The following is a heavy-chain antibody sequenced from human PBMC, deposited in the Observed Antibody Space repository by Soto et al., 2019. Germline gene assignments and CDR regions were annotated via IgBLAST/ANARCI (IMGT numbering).Heavy chain of an antibody. Sequence: QIPLLQSGAEVKKPGASVKVTCKASGYTFRNFGITWVRQAPGQGLEWMGWISAYNANANYAQKFQGRLTMTADTSTSTAYMELRSLRSDETAVYYCARENSYFDYWGQGTLVTVSS. CDR2: ISAYNANA. J-gene: IGHJ4*02. V-gene: IGHV1-18*01. CDR3: ARENSYFDY. CDR1: GYTFRNFG.